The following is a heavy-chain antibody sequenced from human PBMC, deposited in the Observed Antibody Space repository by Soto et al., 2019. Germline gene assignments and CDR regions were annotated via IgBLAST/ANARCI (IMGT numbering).Heavy chain of an antibody. J-gene: IGHJ6*02. CDR3: ARGGGTTVTTYYYYYGMDV. CDR2: IIPIFGTA. V-gene: IGHV1-69*12. CDR1: GGTFSSYA. D-gene: IGHD4-17*01. Sequence: QVQLVQSGAEVKKPGSSVKISCKASGGTFSSYAISWVRQAPGQGLEWMGGIIPIFGTANYAQKFQGRVTITADESPSTAYMELSSLRSEDTAVYYCARGGGTTVTTYYYYYGMDVWGQGPKVTVSS.